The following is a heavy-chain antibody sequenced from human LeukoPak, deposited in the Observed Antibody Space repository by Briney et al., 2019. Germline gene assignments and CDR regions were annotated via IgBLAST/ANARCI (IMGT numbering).Heavy chain of an antibody. Sequence: GGSLGLSCAASGFTFSSYAMSWVRQAPGKGLEWVSAISGSGGSTYYADSVKGRFTISRDNSKNTLYLQMNSLRAEDTAVYYCAKVRGKSRIAVNFDYWGQGTLVTVSS. CDR3: AKVRGKSRIAVNFDY. D-gene: IGHD6-19*01. V-gene: IGHV3-23*01. CDR2: ISGSGGST. CDR1: GFTFSSYA. J-gene: IGHJ4*02.